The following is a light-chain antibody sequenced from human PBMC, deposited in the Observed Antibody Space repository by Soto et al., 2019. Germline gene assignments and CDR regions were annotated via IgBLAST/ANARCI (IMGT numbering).Light chain of an antibody. Sequence: DIQLTQSPSFLSASVGDRVTITCRASQGINDYLAWYQQKPGKAPKLLIYAASTLQSEVPSRFSGSASGTEFTLTISSLQPDDFATYYCQQCNVYPLTFGGGTKVEIK. CDR3: QQCNVYPLT. CDR2: AAS. J-gene: IGKJ4*01. CDR1: QGINDY. V-gene: IGKV1-9*01.